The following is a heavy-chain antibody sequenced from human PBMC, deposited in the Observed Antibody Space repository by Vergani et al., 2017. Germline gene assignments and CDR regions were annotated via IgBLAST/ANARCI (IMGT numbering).Heavy chain of an antibody. CDR2: TNYNSKWYN. CDR1: GESVSSNSDV. V-gene: IGHV6-1*01. J-gene: IGHJ6*03. Sequence: QVQLLQSGPGLVKPSQTLSLTCAISGESVSSNSDVWNWIRPSPSRGLEWLGRTNYNSKWYNDYALSVNSRIIINADTSKNQFYLHLSSVTPEDTAVYYCARESVGATYYMDVWGKGTTVTVSS. CDR3: ARESVGATYYMDV. D-gene: IGHD1-26*01.